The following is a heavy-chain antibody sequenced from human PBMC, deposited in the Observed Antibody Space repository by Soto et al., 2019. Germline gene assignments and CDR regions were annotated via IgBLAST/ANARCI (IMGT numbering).Heavy chain of an antibody. J-gene: IGHJ6*02. CDR2: IYPSGST. D-gene: IGHD3-10*01. V-gene: IGHV4-30-2*01. Sequence: QLQLQESGSGLVKPSQTLSLTCAVSGGSISSGGYSWSWIRQPPGKCLEWIGYIYPSGSTYYNPSLKGRVTISVDRFRNQFSLKLTSVTATDTAVYYCVSKSYYGSMVVCGQGTTVTVSS. CDR1: GGSISSGGYS. CDR3: VSKSYYGSMVV.